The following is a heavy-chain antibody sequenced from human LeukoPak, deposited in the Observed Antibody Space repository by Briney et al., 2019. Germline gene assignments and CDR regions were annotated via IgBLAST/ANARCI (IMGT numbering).Heavy chain of an antibody. CDR2: ISGSGGNT. CDR1: GFTFSRNV. J-gene: IGHJ5*02. Sequence: PGGTLRLSCAASGFTFSRNVMTWVRQAPGKGLEWVSAISGSGGNTYYADSVKGRFTISRDNSKNALYLQMNSLRAEDTAVYYCARVPVNIWENWFDPWGQGTLVTVSS. D-gene: IGHD1-26*01. CDR3: ARVPVNIWENWFDP. V-gene: IGHV3-23*01.